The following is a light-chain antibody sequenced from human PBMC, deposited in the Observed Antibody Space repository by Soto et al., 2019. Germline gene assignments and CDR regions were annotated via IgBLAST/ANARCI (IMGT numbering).Light chain of an antibody. CDR3: QQYKSYST. CDR1: QSINTW. V-gene: IGKV1-5*03. Sequence: DIQMTQSPSTLSASVGDRVTITCRARQSINTWLAWYQQKPGKAPRFLIYQASSVESGSPSRFSGSGFGTEFTLTISNMPPDDFATDYCQQYKSYSTFGQGTKLETK. CDR2: QAS. J-gene: IGKJ2*01.